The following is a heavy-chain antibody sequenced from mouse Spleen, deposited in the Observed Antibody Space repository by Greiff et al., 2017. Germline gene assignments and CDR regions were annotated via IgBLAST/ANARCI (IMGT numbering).Heavy chain of an antibody. J-gene: IGHJ4*01. CDR3: ARYELLAAMDY. Sequence: QVPLQQPGAELVKPGASVKLSCKASGYTFTSYWMQWVKQRPGQGLEWIGEIDPSASYTNYNQKFKGKATLTVDTSSSTAYMQLSSLTSEDSAVYYCARYELLAAMDYGGQGTSVTVSS. CDR1: GYTFTSYW. CDR2: IDPSASYT. D-gene: IGHD1-1*01. V-gene: IGHV1-50*01.